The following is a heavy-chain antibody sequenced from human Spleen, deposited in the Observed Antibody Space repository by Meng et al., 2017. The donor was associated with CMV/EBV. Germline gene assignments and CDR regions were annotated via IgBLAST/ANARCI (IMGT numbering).Heavy chain of an antibody. CDR2: IKEDGSEK. V-gene: IGHV3-7*03. CDR1: GFTFSRYW. D-gene: IGHD2-2*01. Sequence: GESLKISCAASGFTFSRYWMSWVRQAPGKGLEWVANIKEDGSEKYCVDSVKGRFTISRDNSKNTLYLQMNSLRAEDTAVYYCATTGGTYCSSSSCLHYFEYWGQGTLVTVSS. J-gene: IGHJ4*02. CDR3: ATTGGTYCSSSSCLHYFEY.